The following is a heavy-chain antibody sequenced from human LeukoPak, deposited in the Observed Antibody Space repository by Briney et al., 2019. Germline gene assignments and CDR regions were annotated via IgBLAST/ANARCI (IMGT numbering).Heavy chain of an antibody. J-gene: IGHJ4*02. D-gene: IGHD3-22*01. CDR1: GGSFSGYY. Sequence: SETLSLTCAVYGGSFSGYYWSWIRQPPGKGLEWIGYIYYSGSTNYNPSLKSRVTISVDTSKNQFSLKLSSVTAADTAVYYCATGNPLTTTFDYWGQGTLVTVSS. CDR3: ATGNPLTTTFDY. V-gene: IGHV4-59*01. CDR2: IYYSGST.